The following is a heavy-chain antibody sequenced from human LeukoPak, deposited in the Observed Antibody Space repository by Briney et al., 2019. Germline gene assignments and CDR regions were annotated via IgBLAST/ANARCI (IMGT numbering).Heavy chain of an antibody. J-gene: IGHJ3*02. CDR2: IYYSGST. Sequence: PSETLSLTCTVSGGSISSSNYYWGWIRQPPGKGLEWIGSIYYSGSTYYNPSLKSRVTISVDTSKNQFSLKLSSVTAADTAVYYCARHPRLQEGAFDIWGQGTMVTVSS. CDR3: ARHPRLQEGAFDI. V-gene: IGHV4-39*01. CDR1: GGSISSSNYY.